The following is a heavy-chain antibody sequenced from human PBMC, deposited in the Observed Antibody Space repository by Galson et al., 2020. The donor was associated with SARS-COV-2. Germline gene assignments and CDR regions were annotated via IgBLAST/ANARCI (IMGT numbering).Heavy chain of an antibody. J-gene: IGHJ5*02. Sequence: SETLSLTCTVSGGSISSGGYYWSWIRQHPGKGLEWIGYIYYSGSTYYNPSLKSRVTISVDTSKNQFSLKRSSVTAADTAVYYCARDKGITIFGVVITGWFDPWGQGTLVTVSS. CDR1: GGSISSGGYY. CDR3: ARDKGITIFGVVITGWFDP. D-gene: IGHD3-3*01. CDR2: IYYSGST. V-gene: IGHV4-31*03.